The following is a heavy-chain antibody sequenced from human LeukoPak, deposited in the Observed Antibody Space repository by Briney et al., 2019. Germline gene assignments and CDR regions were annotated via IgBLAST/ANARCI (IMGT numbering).Heavy chain of an antibody. CDR1: GFTFSSYG. Sequence: WGYLRRSCAGSGFTFSSYGMHWVRPAPGQGLEWVAVIWCDGSNNYYADSVKSRFTNSRDNSKNTLYLQMNSLRAEDTAVYYCAKDQGYYDSSGFPNPYYYFDYWGQGTLVTVSS. V-gene: IGHV3-33*06. D-gene: IGHD3-22*01. CDR2: IWCDGSNN. CDR3: AKDQGYYDSSGFPNPYYYFDY. J-gene: IGHJ4*02.